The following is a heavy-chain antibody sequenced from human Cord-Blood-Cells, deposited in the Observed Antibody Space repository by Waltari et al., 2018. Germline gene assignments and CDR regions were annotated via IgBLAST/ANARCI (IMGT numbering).Heavy chain of an antibody. CDR3: AREVSPEYSSSFDY. V-gene: IGHV1-69*09. CDR2: IIPILCIA. D-gene: IGHD6-6*01. CDR1: GGTFSSYA. Sequence: QVQLVQSGAEVKKPGSSVKVSCKASGGTFSSYAISWVRQAPGQGLEWMGRIIPILCIANYAQKCQGRVTITADKSTSTAYMELSSLRSEDTAVYYCAREVSPEYSSSFDYWGQGTLVTVSS. J-gene: IGHJ4*02.